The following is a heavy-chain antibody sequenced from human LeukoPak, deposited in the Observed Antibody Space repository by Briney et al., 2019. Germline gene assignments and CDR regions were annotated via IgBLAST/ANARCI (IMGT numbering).Heavy chain of an antibody. D-gene: IGHD3-10*01. Sequence: SETLSLTCTVSGGSVSSGSYYWSWIRQPPGKGLEWIGYIYYSGSTNYNPSLKSRVTISVDTSKNQFSLKLSSVTAADTAVYYCARGDMVRGIDYWGQGTLVTVSS. CDR3: ARGDMVRGIDY. J-gene: IGHJ4*02. CDR1: GGSVSSGSYY. CDR2: IYYSGST. V-gene: IGHV4-61*01.